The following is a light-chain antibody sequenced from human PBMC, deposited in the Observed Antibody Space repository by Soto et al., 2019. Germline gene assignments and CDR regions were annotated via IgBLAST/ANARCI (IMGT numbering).Light chain of an antibody. V-gene: IGKV3-20*01. CDR2: GAS. J-gene: IGKJ5*01. CDR3: QNYGTSPPIT. CDR1: QSVSGNY. Sequence: EIVLTQSPGTLSLSPGERATLSCRAIQSVSGNYLAWYQQKRGQGPRLLLYGASTWATGIPDRFSGSGSGTDFTLTIARLEPEDFAVYYCQNYGTSPPITFGQGTRLEIK.